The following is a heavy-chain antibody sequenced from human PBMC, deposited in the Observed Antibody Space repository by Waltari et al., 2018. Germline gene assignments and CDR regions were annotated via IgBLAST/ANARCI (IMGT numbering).Heavy chain of an antibody. CDR1: GGSISSSSYY. CDR3: ARHPAMTIMLWYFDL. Sequence: QLQLQESGPGLVKPSETLSLTCTVSGGSISSSSYYWGWIRQPPGKGLEWIGGIYYSGGTYYNPSLKSRVTISVYTSKNQFSLKLSSVTAADTAVYYCARHPAMTIMLWYFDLWGRGTLVTVSS. D-gene: IGHD2-8*01. CDR2: IYYSGGT. J-gene: IGHJ2*01. V-gene: IGHV4-39*01.